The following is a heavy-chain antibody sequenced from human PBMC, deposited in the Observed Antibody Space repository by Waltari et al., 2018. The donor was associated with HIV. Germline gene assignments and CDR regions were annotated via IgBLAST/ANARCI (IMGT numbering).Heavy chain of an antibody. CDR3: AKAGGRWALSNWFDP. CDR1: GFTFDDYA. D-gene: IGHD3-16*01. V-gene: IGHV3-9*01. J-gene: IGHJ5*02. Sequence: EVQLVASGGGLAQPGKSLSLSCTASGFTFDDYAMHWVRLPPGKGGEWVSGISWDTNTAVYSDYVKGRFSISRDNAKNSIYLQMNSLRPEDSAFYYCAKAGGRWALSNWFDPWGHGTLVTVSS. CDR2: ISWDTNTA.